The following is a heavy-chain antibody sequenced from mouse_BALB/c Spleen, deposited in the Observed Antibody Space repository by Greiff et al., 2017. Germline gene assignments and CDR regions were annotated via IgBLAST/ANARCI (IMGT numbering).Heavy chain of an antibody. Sequence: VQLQQSGPELVKPGASVKIPCKASGYTFTDYNMDWVKQSHGKSLEWIGDINPNNGGTIYNQKFKGKATLTVDKSSSTAYMELRSLTSEDTAVYYCARDDYGSSSLAYWGQGTLVTGSA. J-gene: IGHJ3*01. CDR2: INPNNGGT. CDR1: GYTFTDYN. D-gene: IGHD1-1*01. V-gene: IGHV1-18*01. CDR3: ARDDYGSSSLAY.